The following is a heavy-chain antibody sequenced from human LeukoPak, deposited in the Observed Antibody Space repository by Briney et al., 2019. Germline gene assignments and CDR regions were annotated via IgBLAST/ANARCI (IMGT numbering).Heavy chain of an antibody. D-gene: IGHD6-19*01. CDR1: GGSINSYY. Sequence: SETLSLTCTVSGGSINSYYWSWIRQPPGKGLEWIGYVYYSGSTNYNPSLKSRVTISVDTSKNQFSLKLSSVTAADTAVYYCARHVEVGSRGRPLPDPYSGWYVFHPYYYYGMDVWGQGTTVTVSS. CDR3: ARHVEVGSRGRPLPDPYSGWYVFHPYYYYGMDV. V-gene: IGHV4-59*08. CDR2: VYYSGST. J-gene: IGHJ6*02.